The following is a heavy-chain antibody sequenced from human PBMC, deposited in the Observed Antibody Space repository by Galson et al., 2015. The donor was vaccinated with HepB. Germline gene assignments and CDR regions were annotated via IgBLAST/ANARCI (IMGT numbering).Heavy chain of an antibody. CDR1: GYTFNNYI. CDR3: ARVGLTYYYFDY. D-gene: IGHD3/OR15-3a*01. CDR2: ITAYNGNT. J-gene: IGHJ4*02. Sequence: SVKVSCKASGYTFNNYIIAWVRQAPGQGLEWLGLITAYNGNTKFAQSLKGRVTMTTDTSTSTAYMELKSLRPDDTALYYCARVGLTYYYFDYWCQGTLVTVSS. V-gene: IGHV1-18*01.